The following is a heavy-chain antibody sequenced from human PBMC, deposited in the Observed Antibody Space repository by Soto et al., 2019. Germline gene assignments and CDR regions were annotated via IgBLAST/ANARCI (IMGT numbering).Heavy chain of an antibody. Sequence: SETLSLTCTVSGGSVSSGSYYWSWIRQPPGKGLEWIGYIYYSGSTNYNPSLKSRVTISVDTSKNQFSLKLSSVTAADTAVYYCASSGSGIYYGMDVWGQGTTVTVSS. CDR2: IYYSGST. CDR3: ASSGSGIYYGMDV. V-gene: IGHV4-61*01. J-gene: IGHJ6*02. CDR1: GGSVSSGSYY. D-gene: IGHD3-10*01.